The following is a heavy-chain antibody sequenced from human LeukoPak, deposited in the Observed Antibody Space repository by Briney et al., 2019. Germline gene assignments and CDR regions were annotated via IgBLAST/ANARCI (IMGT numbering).Heavy chain of an antibody. J-gene: IGHJ5*02. CDR2: IYYSGST. Sequence: SETLSLTCTVSDGSISSDYWSWIRQPPGKGLEWIGYIYYSGSTKYNPSLKSRLTISVDTSKNQLSLRLTSVTAADTAVYYCARNSVGELSWFDPWGQGTLVTVS. CDR1: DGSISSDY. D-gene: IGHD3-10*01. V-gene: IGHV4-59*01. CDR3: ARNSVGELSWFDP.